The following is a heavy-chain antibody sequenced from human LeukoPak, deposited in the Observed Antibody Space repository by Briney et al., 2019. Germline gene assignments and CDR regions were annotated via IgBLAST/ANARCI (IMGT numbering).Heavy chain of an antibody. CDR3: ASFGVEGITIFGVVPSPS. CDR2: INHSGST. D-gene: IGHD3-3*01. CDR1: GGSFSDYY. V-gene: IGHV4-34*01. Sequence: SETLSLTCAVYGGSFSDYYRSWIRQTPGKGLEWIGEINHSGSTSYTSSLKSRVTISVDTSKNQFSLKLSSVTAADTAVYYCASFGVEGITIFGVVPSPSWGQGTLVTVSS. J-gene: IGHJ4*02.